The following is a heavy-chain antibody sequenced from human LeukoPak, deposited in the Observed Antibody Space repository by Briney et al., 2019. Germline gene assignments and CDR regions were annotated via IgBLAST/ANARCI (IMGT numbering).Heavy chain of an antibody. CDR1: GYTFTTYW. Sequence: GASLEISCKASGYTFTTYWIGCVRQMPGKGLEWMATIYPGDSDTRYSTSFQGQVTISADKSLSTAYLQWRSPKASDSAMYYCAKVGYCNTSSCYYVFDYWGQGTLVTVSP. J-gene: IGHJ4*02. CDR2: IYPGDSDT. V-gene: IGHV5-51*01. CDR3: AKVGYCNTSSCYYVFDY. D-gene: IGHD2-2*01.